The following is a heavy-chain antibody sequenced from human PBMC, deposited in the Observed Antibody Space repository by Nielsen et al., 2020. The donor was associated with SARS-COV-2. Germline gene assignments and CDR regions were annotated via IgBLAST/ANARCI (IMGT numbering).Heavy chain of an antibody. CDR3: ARVRSSGWFSQEDAFDI. J-gene: IGHJ3*02. Sequence: SVKVSCKASGGTFSSYAISWVRQAPGQGLEWMGGIIPIFGTANYAQKLQGRVTMTTDTSTSTAYMELRSLRSDDTAVYYCARVRSSGWFSQEDAFDIWGQGTMVTVSS. D-gene: IGHD6-19*01. V-gene: IGHV1-69*05. CDR2: IIPIFGTA. CDR1: GGTFSSYA.